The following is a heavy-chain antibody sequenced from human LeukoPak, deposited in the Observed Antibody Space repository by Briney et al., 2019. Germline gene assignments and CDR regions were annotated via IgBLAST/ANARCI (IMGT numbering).Heavy chain of an antibody. D-gene: IGHD4-17*01. CDR2: IYYSGST. V-gene: IGHV4-39*07. CDR1: GFTFSSYS. J-gene: IGHJ5*02. Sequence: GSLRLSCAASGFTFSSYSMNWVRQAPGKGLEWIGSIYYSGSTYYNPSLKSRVTISIDTSKNQFSLKLSSVTAADTAVYYCARGLPKNDYGDYGGTWFDPWGQGTLVTVPS. CDR3: ARGLPKNDYGDYGGTWFDP.